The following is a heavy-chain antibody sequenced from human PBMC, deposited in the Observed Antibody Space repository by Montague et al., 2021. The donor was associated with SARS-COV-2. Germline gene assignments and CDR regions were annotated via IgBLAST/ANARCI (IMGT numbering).Heavy chain of an antibody. Sequence: SLRLSCAASGFTFSSYGMHLFRQAPGKGLEWVAIIWYDGSKNYYADSVKGRFTISRDNSKNTLYLQMNTLRAEDTAVYYCARDSSSGSDWYYYYGMDVWGQGTTVTVSS. V-gene: IGHV3-33*01. D-gene: IGHD6-13*01. CDR2: IWYDGSKN. CDR3: ARDSSSGSDWYYYYGMDV. CDR1: GFTFSSYG. J-gene: IGHJ6*02.